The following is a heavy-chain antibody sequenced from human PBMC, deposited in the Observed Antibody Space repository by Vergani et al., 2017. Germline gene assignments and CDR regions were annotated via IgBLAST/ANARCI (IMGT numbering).Heavy chain of an antibody. D-gene: IGHD1-1*01. Sequence: EVQLVQSGAEVKKPGESLKISCKGSGYSFTSYWISWVRQMPGKGLEWMGRIDPSDSYTNYSPSFQGHVTISADKSISTAYLQWSSLKASDTAMYYCARHPRTGSNRYYGMDVWGQGTTVTVSS. CDR3: ARHPRTGSNRYYGMDV. J-gene: IGHJ6*02. CDR2: IDPSDSYT. CDR1: GYSFTSYW. V-gene: IGHV5-10-1*01.